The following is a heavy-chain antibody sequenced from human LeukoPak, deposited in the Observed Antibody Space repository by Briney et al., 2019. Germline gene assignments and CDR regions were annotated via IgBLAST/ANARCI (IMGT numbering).Heavy chain of an antibody. CDR2: IYPCDSDT. J-gene: IGHJ4*02. V-gene: IGHV5-51*01. Sequence: GESLKISCKGSGYSFISYWIGWVRQMPGKGLEWVGIIYPCDSDTRYSPSFQGQVTISADKSISTAYLQWSSLKASDTAMYYCVRRRSIGYDYALDYWGQGTLVTVAS. CDR3: VRRRSIGYDYALDY. CDR1: GYSFISYW. D-gene: IGHD3-22*01.